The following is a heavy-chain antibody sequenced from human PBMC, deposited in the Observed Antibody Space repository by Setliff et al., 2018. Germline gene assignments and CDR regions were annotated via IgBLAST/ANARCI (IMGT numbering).Heavy chain of an antibody. CDR2: IYPGDSHT. CDR3: ARGRGYSGYDHFDY. CDR1: GYSFSNFW. D-gene: IGHD5-12*01. Sequence: GESLKISCKGSGYSFSNFWIGWARQMPGKGLEWMGIIYPGDSHTRYSPSFQGQVTMSADKSISTAYLQWSSLKASDTAMYYCARGRGYSGYDHFDYWGQGTLVTVSS. J-gene: IGHJ4*02. V-gene: IGHV5-51*01.